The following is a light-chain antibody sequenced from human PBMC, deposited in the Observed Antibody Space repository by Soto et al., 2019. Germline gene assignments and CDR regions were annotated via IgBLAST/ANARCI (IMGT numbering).Light chain of an antibody. J-gene: IGLJ1*01. CDR2: DVT. CDR1: SSDVGAYTY. Sequence: QSVLTQPASVSGSPGQSIAISCTGTSSDVGAYTYVSWYQQHPGKAPKLIIYDVTNRPSGVSDRFSGSKSGNTASLTISGLQAEDEADYYCSSFTTSNTYVFGTGTKVTVL. CDR3: SSFTTSNTYV. V-gene: IGLV2-14*01.